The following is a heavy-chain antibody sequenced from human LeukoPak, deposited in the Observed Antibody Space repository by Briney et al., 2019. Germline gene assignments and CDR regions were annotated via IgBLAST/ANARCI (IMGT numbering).Heavy chain of an antibody. CDR1: GGSIISYY. V-gene: IGHV4-59*01. Sequence: SETLSLSCTVSGGSIISYYLTWIRQPPGKGLEWIGYIYYSGSTNYNPSLKSRVTISVDTSNNQFSLKLSSVTAADTAVYYCARGPPGGQFDPWGQGTLVTVSS. CDR3: ARGPPGGQFDP. J-gene: IGHJ5*02. D-gene: IGHD3-10*01. CDR2: IYYSGST.